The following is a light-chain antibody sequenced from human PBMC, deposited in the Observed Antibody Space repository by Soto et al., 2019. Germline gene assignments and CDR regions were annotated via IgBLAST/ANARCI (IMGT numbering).Light chain of an antibody. J-gene: IGKJ1*01. CDR3: QQRSNWPPTWT. Sequence: DIQMTQSPSTLSGSVGDRVTITCRASQTISSWLAWYQQKPGKAPKLLIYDASSVESGVTSRFSGSGSGTDFTLTISSLEPEDFAVYYCQQRSNWPPTWTFGQGTKVDI. V-gene: IGKV1-5*01. CDR1: QTISSW. CDR2: DAS.